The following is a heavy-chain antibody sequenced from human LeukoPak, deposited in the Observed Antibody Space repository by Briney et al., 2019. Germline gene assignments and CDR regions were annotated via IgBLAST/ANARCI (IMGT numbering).Heavy chain of an antibody. CDR1: VGYISNSSYY. J-gene: IGHJ4*02. V-gene: IGHV4-39*07. CDR2: IYYSGST. CDR3: ARVLAVFGVVIPRYYFDY. D-gene: IGHD3-3*01. Sequence: PSETLSLTCTVSVGYISNSSYYWGWIRQPPGKGLEWIGSIYYSGSTYYNPSLKSRVTISVDTSKNQFSLKLSSVTAADTAVYYCARVLAVFGVVIPRYYFDYWGQGTLVTVSS.